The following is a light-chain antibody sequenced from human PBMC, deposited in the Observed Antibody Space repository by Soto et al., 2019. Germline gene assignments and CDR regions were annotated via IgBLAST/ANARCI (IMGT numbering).Light chain of an antibody. CDR3: QTWGTGIRV. V-gene: IGLV4-69*01. CDR1: SGHGTYA. Sequence: QSVLTQSPSASASLGASVKLTCTLSSGHGTYAIAWHRQQPEKGPRYLMRLNSDGSHSKGDGIPDRFSGSSSGAERYLTISGLQSEDEADYYCQTWGTGIRVFGGGTKLTVL. CDR2: LNSDGSH. J-gene: IGLJ3*02.